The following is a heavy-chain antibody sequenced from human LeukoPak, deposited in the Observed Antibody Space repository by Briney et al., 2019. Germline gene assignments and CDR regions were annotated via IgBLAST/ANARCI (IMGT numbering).Heavy chain of an antibody. CDR1: GFTFSSYG. CDR2: INSRSSTI. D-gene: IGHD2-21*02. V-gene: IGHV3-48*04. J-gene: IGHJ3*02. CDR3: TSHTGTGDAFRPFHI. Sequence: PGGSLRLSCAASGFTFSSYGMHWVRQAPGKGLEWVSFINSRSSTIYYADSVKGRFTISRDNAKNSLYLQMNSLRAEDTAVYYCTSHTGTGDAFRPFHIWGQGTMVTVSS.